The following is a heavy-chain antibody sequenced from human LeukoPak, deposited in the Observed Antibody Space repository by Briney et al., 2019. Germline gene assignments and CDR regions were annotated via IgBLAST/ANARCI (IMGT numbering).Heavy chain of an antibody. V-gene: IGHV4-39*01. CDR3: ARRRRLELPDY. D-gene: IGHD3-16*01. Sequence: SETLSLTCTVSGGSISSSTYYWGWIRQPPGKGLEWIGSISYSGNIYYSPSLKSRVTISVDTSKNQFSLKLSSVTAADTAVYYCARRRRLELPDYWGQGTLVTVSS. CDR1: GGSISSSTYY. CDR2: ISYSGNI. J-gene: IGHJ4*02.